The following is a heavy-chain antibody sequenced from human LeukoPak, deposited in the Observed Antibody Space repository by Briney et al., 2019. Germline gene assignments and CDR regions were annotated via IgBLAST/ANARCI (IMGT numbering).Heavy chain of an antibody. Sequence: SENLSLTCTVSGGSISSGDYYWSWIRQPPGKGLEWIGYIYYSGSTYYNPSLKSRVTISVDTSKNQFSLKLSSVTAADTAVYYCARGGYSYGTGIDYWGQGTLVTVSS. J-gene: IGHJ4*02. CDR1: GGSISSGDYY. CDR2: IYYSGST. CDR3: ARGGYSYGTGIDY. D-gene: IGHD5-18*01. V-gene: IGHV4-30-4*08.